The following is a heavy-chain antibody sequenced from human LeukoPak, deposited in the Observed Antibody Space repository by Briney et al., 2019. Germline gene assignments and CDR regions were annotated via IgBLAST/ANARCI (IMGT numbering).Heavy chain of an antibody. J-gene: IGHJ4*02. CDR3: ASYYYDSSGYLDY. Sequence: GRSLRLSCAASGFTFSSYAMHWVRQAPGKGLEWVAVISYDGSNKYYADSVKGRFTISRDNSKNTLYLQMNSLRAEDTAVYYCASYYYDSSGYLDYWGQGTLVTVPS. D-gene: IGHD3-22*01. CDR1: GFTFSSYA. CDR2: ISYDGSNK. V-gene: IGHV3-30-3*01.